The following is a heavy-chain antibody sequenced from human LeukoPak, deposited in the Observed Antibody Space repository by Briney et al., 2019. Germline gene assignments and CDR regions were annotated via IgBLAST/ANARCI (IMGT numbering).Heavy chain of an antibody. CDR2: IYYSGST. CDR3: AREVGDSDSDNWFDP. CDR1: GTSISPYY. V-gene: IGHV4-59*01. Sequence: PSETLSLTCAVSGTSISPYYWSWIRQPPGKGLEWIGYIYYSGSTNYNPSLKSRVTISIDTSENQVSLIPRSVTAADTAVYYCAREVGDSDSDNWFDPWGQGTLVTVPS. D-gene: IGHD2-21*02. J-gene: IGHJ5*02.